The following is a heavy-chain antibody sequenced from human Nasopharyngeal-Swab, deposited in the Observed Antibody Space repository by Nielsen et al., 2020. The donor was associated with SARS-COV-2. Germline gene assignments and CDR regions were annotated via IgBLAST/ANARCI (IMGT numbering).Heavy chain of an antibody. J-gene: IGHJ4*02. CDR3: VREEWYSFDY. Sequence: VRQAPGKGLEWVGRIRNKHDSYSADYDVSVKGRFTISRDDSANSPYLQMNSLKTEDTAVYFCVREEWYSFDYWGQGTLVTVSS. CDR2: IRNKHDSYSA. V-gene: IGHV3-72*01. D-gene: IGHD1-1*01.